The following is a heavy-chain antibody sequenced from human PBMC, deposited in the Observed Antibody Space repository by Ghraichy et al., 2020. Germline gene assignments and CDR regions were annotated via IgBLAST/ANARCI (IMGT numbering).Heavy chain of an antibody. CDR3: ARTGELELHGAFDV. J-gene: IGHJ3*01. Sequence: GGSLRLSCAASGFTVSSDYMSWVRQAPGKGLEWVSVIYSGGSTYYADSVKGRFTISRDNSKNTLYLQMNSLRAVDTAVYYCARTGELELHGAFDVWGQGTMVTVSS. D-gene: IGHD1-26*01. CDR1: GFTVSSDY. V-gene: IGHV3-53*01. CDR2: IYSGGST.